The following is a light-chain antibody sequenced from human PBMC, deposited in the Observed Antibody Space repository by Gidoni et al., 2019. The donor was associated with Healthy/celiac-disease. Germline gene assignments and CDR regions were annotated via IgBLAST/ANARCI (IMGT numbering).Light chain of an antibody. Sequence: IVMTQSPLSLPVTPGEPASISCRSSPSLLHSNGYNYLDWYLQKPGQSPQLLIYLGSNRASGVPDRFSGSGSGTDFTLKISRVEAEDVGVYYCMQALQTHTFGQGTRLEIK. CDR1: PSLLHSNGYNY. V-gene: IGKV2-28*01. CDR2: LGS. J-gene: IGKJ5*01. CDR3: MQALQTHT.